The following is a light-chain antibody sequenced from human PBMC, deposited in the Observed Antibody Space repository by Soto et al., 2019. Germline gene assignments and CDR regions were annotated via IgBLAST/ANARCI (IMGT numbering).Light chain of an antibody. CDR1: SSNLGAGYE. J-gene: IGLJ7*01. CDR2: GNT. V-gene: IGLV1-40*01. CDR3: QSYDSSVRGSV. Sequence: QSVLTQPPSVSGAPGQRVTISCTGSSSNLGAGYEVHWYQQLPGAAPKLLIYGNTNRPSGVPDRFSGSKSGTSASLAITGLQAGDEADYYCQSYDSSVRGSVFGGGSQLTVL.